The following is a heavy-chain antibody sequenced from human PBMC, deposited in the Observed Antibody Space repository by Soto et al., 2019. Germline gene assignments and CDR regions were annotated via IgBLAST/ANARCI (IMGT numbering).Heavy chain of an antibody. CDR3: TRDWEITVSTWSFGGF. CDR1: GGTFSPYT. V-gene: IGHV1-69*08. Sequence: QVQLVQSGAEVKKPGSSVKVSCKASGGTFSPYTINWVRQAPGRGLEWMGRIIPFHGVTNYAQKFQARVTITADKSTCTAYMELSGLRFEDTAMYYCTRDWEITVSTWSFGGFWGRGTLVTVSS. CDR2: IIPFHGVT. J-gene: IGHJ4*02. D-gene: IGHD3-10*01.